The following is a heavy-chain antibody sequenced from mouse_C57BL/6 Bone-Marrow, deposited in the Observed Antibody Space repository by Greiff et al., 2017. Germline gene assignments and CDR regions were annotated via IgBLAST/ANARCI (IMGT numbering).Heavy chain of an antibody. Sequence: QVQLKQPGAELVKPGASVKMSCKASGYTFTSYWITWVKQRPGQGLEWIGDIYPGSGSTNYNEKFKSKATLTVDTSSSTAYLQLSSLTSEDSAVYYCARLFITGNSMDYWGQGTSVTVSS. CDR3: ARLFITGNSMDY. CDR1: GYTFTSYW. D-gene: IGHD1-2*01. CDR2: IYPGSGST. V-gene: IGHV1-55*01. J-gene: IGHJ4*01.